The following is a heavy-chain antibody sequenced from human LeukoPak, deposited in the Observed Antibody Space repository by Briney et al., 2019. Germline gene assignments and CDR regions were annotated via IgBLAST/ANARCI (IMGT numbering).Heavy chain of an antibody. J-gene: IGHJ6*02. CDR3: AHLGCEYVGGLDA. D-gene: IGHD3/OR15-3a*01. V-gene: IGHV3-33*01. CDR1: GFTFSGYG. Sequence: GGSLRLSCAASGFTFSGYGMHWVRQAPGKGLEWVAVIWYDGSNKYYADSVKGRFTISRDNSKNTLYLQMNSLRAEDTAVYYCAHLGCEYVGGLDAWGQGTTVTVSS. CDR2: IWYDGSNK.